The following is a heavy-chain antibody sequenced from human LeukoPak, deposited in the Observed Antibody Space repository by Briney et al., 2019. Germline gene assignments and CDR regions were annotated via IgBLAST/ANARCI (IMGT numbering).Heavy chain of an antibody. J-gene: IGHJ4*02. CDR3: AKYNYGYDY. D-gene: IGHD5-18*01. CDR2: INGRGDST. Sequence: GGSLRLSCAASGFSFSTYTMNWVRQAPGKGLEWVSAINGRGDSTFYADSVKGQFTISRDNSKNTLYLQMNSLRTEDTAVYYCAKYNYGYDYWGQGTLVTVSS. V-gene: IGHV3-23*01. CDR1: GFSFSTYT.